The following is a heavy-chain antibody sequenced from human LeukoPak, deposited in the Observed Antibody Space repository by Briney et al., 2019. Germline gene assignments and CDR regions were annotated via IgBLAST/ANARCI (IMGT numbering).Heavy chain of an antibody. V-gene: IGHV4-30-2*01. J-gene: IGHJ3*02. CDR1: GGSISSGGYY. Sequence: SQTLSLTCTVSGGSISSGGYYWSWIRQPPGKGLEWIGYIYHSGSTYYNPSLKSRVTISVDRSKNQFSLKLSSVTAADTAVYYCARDIRHNWNHGAFDIWGQGTMVTVSS. CDR3: ARDIRHNWNHGAFDI. CDR2: IYHSGST. D-gene: IGHD1-14*01.